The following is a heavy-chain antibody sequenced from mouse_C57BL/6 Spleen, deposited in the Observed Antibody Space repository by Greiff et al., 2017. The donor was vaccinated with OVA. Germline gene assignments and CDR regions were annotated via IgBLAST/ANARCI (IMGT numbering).Heavy chain of an antibody. CDR2: ISDGGSYT. CDR3: ARDNWDGGY. J-gene: IGHJ2*01. V-gene: IGHV5-4*01. CDR1: GFTFSSYA. D-gene: IGHD4-1*01. Sequence: EVQGVESGGGLVKPGGSLKLSCAASGFTFSSYAMSWVRQTPEKRLEWVATISDGGSYTYYPDNVKGRFTISRDNAKNNLYLQMSHLKSEDTAMYYCARDNWDGGYWGQGTTLTVSS.